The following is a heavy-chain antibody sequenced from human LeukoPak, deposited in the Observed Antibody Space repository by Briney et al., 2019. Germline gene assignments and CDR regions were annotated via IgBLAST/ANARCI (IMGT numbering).Heavy chain of an antibody. Sequence: GGSLRLSCAASGFTLSNSWMHWVRQAPGKGLVWVSRTNGDGSDTSYADSVKGRFTISRDSATNTLYLQMNSLRAEDTAIYYCVRDGEYSHGIDFDYWGQGPLVTVSP. D-gene: IGHD5-18*01. CDR1: GFTLSNSW. CDR2: TNGDGSDT. V-gene: IGHV3-74*01. CDR3: VRDGEYSHGIDFDY. J-gene: IGHJ4*02.